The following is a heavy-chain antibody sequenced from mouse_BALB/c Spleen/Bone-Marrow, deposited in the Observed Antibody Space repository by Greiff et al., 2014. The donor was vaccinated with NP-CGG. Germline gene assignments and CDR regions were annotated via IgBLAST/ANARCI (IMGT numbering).Heavy chain of an antibody. J-gene: IGHJ3*01. V-gene: IGHV1S81*02. CDR2: INPSNGRT. CDR1: GYTFTSYW. Sequence: VQLQQSGAELVKPGASVKLSCKASGYTFTSYWMHWVKQRPGQGLEWIGEINPSNGRTNYNEKFKNKATLTVDKSSSTAYMQLSTLTSEVSAFYSGAGSNPFAYWGQGTLVTVSA. D-gene: IGHD2-5*01. CDR3: AGSNPFAY.